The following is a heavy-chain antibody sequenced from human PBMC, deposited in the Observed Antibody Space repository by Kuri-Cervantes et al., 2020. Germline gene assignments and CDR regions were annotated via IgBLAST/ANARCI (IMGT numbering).Heavy chain of an antibody. J-gene: IGHJ4*02. CDR3: AREEVYGDYESGNDY. V-gene: IGHV7-4-1*02. CDR2: INTNTGNP. D-gene: IGHD4-17*01. CDR1: GYTFTSYA. Sequence: ASVKVSCKASGYTFTSYAMNWVRQAPGQALEWMGWINTNTGNPTYAQGFTGRFVFSLDTSVSTAYLQISSIKAEDTAVYYCAREEVYGDYESGNDYWGQGTLVTVSS.